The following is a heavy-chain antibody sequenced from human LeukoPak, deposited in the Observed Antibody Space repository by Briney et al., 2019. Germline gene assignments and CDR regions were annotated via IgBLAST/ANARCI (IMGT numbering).Heavy chain of an antibody. CDR3: ARASASDSSDYGGEYYFDY. CDR1: GGSISSGGYY. Sequence: SQTLSLTCTVSGGSISSGGYYWGWIRQPPGKGLEWIGYIYHSGSTYYNPSLKSRVTISVDTSKNQFSLKLSSVTAADTAVYYCARASASDSSDYGGEYYFDYWGQGTLVTVSS. V-gene: IGHV4-30-2*01. CDR2: IYHSGST. J-gene: IGHJ4*02. D-gene: IGHD3-22*01.